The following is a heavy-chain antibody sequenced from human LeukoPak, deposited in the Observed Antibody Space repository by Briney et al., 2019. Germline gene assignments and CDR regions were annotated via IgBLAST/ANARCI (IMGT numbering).Heavy chain of an antibody. CDR2: ISAYNGNT. CDR3: ARERYDFWSGYTHYFDY. V-gene: IGHV1-18*01. Sequence: ASVKVSCKASGYTFTSYGISWVRQAPGQGLEWMGWISAYNGNTNYAQKLQGRVTMTTDTSTSTAYMELRSLRSDDTAVYYCARERYDFWSGYTHYFDYWGQGTLVTVSS. CDR1: GYTFTSYG. J-gene: IGHJ4*02. D-gene: IGHD3-3*01.